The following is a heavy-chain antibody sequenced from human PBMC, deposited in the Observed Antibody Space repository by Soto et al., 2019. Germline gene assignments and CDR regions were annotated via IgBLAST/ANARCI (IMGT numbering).Heavy chain of an antibody. CDR2: IYKSATT. CDR1: GDSISNLDYF. Sequence: SETLSLTCSVSGDSISNLDYFWAWIRQPPGQALEYIGYIYKSATTYYNPSFETRVAISVDTSKSQFSLNVTSVTAADTAVYFCARGRYCLTGRCFPNWFDSWGQGALVTVSS. J-gene: IGHJ5*01. V-gene: IGHV4-30-4*01. D-gene: IGHD7-27*01. CDR3: ARGRYCLTGRCFPNWFDS.